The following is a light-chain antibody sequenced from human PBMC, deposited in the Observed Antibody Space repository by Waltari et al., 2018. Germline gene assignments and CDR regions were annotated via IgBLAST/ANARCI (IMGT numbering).Light chain of an antibody. V-gene: IGLV2-23*02. Sequence: QSGLAQPASAPGSPGQSITLPCTGTSSDVGNYNLVPRYQRRPGKAPRPLIYEVTKRAPGTSDRVSASKSGNAASLSISGLQAQEDEADYYCCSYVGLGTYVFGTGTKVTV. CDR3: CSYVGLGTYV. CDR2: EVT. CDR1: SSDVGNYNL. J-gene: IGLJ1*01.